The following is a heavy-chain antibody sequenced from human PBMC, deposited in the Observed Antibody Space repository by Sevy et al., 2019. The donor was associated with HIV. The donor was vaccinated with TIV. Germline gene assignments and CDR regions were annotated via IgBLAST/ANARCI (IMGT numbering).Heavy chain of an antibody. Sequence: GSLRVSCAASGFTVNSNYMTWVRQAPGKGLEGVSVIHSDDTTYHADSVKDRFTISRDNFKNTLYLHMSSLRAEDTAVYYCARGKSGYGYALNYWGQGTLVTVSS. V-gene: IGHV3-66*01. CDR1: GFTVNSNY. CDR2: IHSDDTT. D-gene: IGHD5-18*01. CDR3: ARGKSGYGYALNY. J-gene: IGHJ4*02.